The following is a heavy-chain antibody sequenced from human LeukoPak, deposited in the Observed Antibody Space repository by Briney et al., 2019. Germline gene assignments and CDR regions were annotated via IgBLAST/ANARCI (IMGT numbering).Heavy chain of an antibody. D-gene: IGHD1-26*01. CDR3: AKEACSGSCVTDYFDY. CDR1: GFTFSNYA. CDR2: ITYDGGTK. J-gene: IGHJ4*02. Sequence: GGTLRLSCAASGFTFSNYAILRVPQAPGKGLKGVAVITYDGGTKYYADSVKGRFTISRDNSKNTLSLQVISLRPEDTAVYYCAKEACSGSCVTDYFDYWGQGSLVTVSS. V-gene: IGHV3-30*18.